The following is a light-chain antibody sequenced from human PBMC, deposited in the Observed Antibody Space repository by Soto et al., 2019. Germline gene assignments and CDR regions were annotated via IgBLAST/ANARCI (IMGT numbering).Light chain of an antibody. CDR1: QGINSF. V-gene: IGKV1-9*01. Sequence: DSQLTQSPSLLSASAGDTGTITCRASQGINSFLAWYQQEPGKAPNLLIYGASTLQNGVPSRFSGSGSGTEFPLTISSLQPADFATYYCQQLKSYPLTFGGGTRWISN. CDR2: GAS. CDR3: QQLKSYPLT. J-gene: IGKJ4*01.